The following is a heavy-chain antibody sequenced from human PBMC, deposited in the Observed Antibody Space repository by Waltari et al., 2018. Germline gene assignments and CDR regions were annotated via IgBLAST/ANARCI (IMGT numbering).Heavy chain of an antibody. D-gene: IGHD5-18*01. V-gene: IGHV4-39*01. Sequence: QLQLQESGPGLVKPSETLSLPCTVSGGSISSSNYYWGWIRQPPGKGLEWIGSIYYSGTTYYNPSLKRRVTISVDTSKNQFSQKVSSGTAAGTTMYYCARQFKGHNYGLGDYYYYGMDVWGQGTTVTVSS. CDR3: ARQFKGHNYGLGDYYYYGMDV. CDR2: IYYSGTT. CDR1: GGSISSSNYY. J-gene: IGHJ6*02.